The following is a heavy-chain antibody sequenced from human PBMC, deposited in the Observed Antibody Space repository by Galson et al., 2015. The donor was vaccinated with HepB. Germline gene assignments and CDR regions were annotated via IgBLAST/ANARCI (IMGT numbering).Heavy chain of an antibody. D-gene: IGHD1-1*01. CDR3: ARDFKWNYDH. CDR2: ISPDGNTA. Sequence: SLRLSCAASGFTVRFNYMTWVRQAPVKGLEWLAIISPDGNTAFYADSVKGRFTISRDNSKSTLFLQVDSLRPEDTAVYYCARDFKWNYDHWGQGTLVTVSS. V-gene: IGHV3-30-3*01. J-gene: IGHJ4*02. CDR1: GFTVRFNY.